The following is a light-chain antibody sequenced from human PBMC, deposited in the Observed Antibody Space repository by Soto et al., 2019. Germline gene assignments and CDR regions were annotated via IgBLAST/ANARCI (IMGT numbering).Light chain of an antibody. Sequence: QSVLTQPPSVSGAPGQRGTISCTGSSSNIGAGYDVHWYQQLPGTAPKLLIYGNSNRPSGVPDRFSGSKSGTSASLAITGLQAEDEADYYCQSYDSSLSVVVFGGGTKLTGL. J-gene: IGLJ2*01. V-gene: IGLV1-40*01. CDR2: GNS. CDR3: QSYDSSLSVVV. CDR1: SSNIGAGYD.